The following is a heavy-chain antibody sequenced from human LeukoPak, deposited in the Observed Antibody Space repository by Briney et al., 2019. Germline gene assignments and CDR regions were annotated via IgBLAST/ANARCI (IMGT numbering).Heavy chain of an antibody. Sequence: GGSLRLSCAASGFTFSSYGMHWVRQAPGKGLEWVAVIWYDGSNKYYADSVKGRSTISRDNSKNTLYLQMNSLRAEDTAVYYCARDIPITFGGVIVRGGNYFDYWGQGTLVTVSS. CDR2: IWYDGSNK. CDR3: ARDIPITFGGVIVRGGNYFDY. V-gene: IGHV3-33*01. CDR1: GFTFSSYG. J-gene: IGHJ4*02. D-gene: IGHD3-16*02.